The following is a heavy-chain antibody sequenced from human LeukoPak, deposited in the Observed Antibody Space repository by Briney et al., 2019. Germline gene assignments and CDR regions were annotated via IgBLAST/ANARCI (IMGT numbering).Heavy chain of an antibody. D-gene: IGHD3-3*01. CDR2: ITSGSSNI. V-gene: IGHV3-21*01. Sequence: GGSLRLSCAASGFSFTNYSMNWVRQAPGKGLEWVSSITSGSSNIYYADSVKGRFTISRDNAKNSLYLQVNSLRAEDTAVYYCARVESYSRYYDFWSGYSRNYFDYWGQGTLVTVSS. J-gene: IGHJ4*02. CDR1: GFSFTNYS. CDR3: ARVESYSRYYDFWSGYSRNYFDY.